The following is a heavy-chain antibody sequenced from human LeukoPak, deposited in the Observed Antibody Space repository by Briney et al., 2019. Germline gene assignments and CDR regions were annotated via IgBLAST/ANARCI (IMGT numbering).Heavy chain of an antibody. V-gene: IGHV1-18*01. CDR3: TRDLGVDTTMIFFDY. D-gene: IGHD5-18*01. CDR1: GYTFTSFG. J-gene: IGHJ4*02. Sequence: ASVKVSRKASGYTFTSFGISSVRQAPGQGLEWMGWSSAYNGNTNYAQKFQGRVTMTTDTSTSTAYMEVRSLRSDDTAVYYCTRDLGVDTTMIFFDYWGQGSLVTVSS. CDR2: SSAYNGNT.